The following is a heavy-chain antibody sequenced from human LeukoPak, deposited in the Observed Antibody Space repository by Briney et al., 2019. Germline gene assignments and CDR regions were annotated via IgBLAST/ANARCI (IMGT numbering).Heavy chain of an antibody. Sequence: SETLSLTFTVSGGSISSSSYYWGWIRQPPGKGLEWIGSIYYSGSTYYNPSLKSRVTISVDTSKNQFSLKLSSVTAADTAVYYCARGYSSGWSPFDYWGQGTLVTVSS. CDR3: ARGYSSGWSPFDY. CDR2: IYYSGST. D-gene: IGHD6-19*01. J-gene: IGHJ4*02. V-gene: IGHV4-39*07. CDR1: GGSISSSSYY.